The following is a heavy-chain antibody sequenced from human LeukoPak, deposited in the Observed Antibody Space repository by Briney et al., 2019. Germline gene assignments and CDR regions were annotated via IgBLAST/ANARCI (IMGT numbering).Heavy chain of an antibody. J-gene: IGHJ6*03. CDR2: ISSSSSTI. Sequence: GGSLRLSCVASGFTFSSYSMNWVRQAPGKGLEWVSYISSSSSTIYYTDSVKGRFTASRDNAKNSLYLQINSLRAEDTAVYYCERAEKVFGVVIKDYMDVWGKGTTVTVSS. CDR3: ERAEKVFGVVIKDYMDV. D-gene: IGHD3-3*01. CDR1: GFTFSSYS. V-gene: IGHV3-48*01.